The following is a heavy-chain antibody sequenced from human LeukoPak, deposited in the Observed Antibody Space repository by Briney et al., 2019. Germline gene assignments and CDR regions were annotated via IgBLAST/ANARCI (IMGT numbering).Heavy chain of an antibody. V-gene: IGHV1-3*04. CDR1: GYTFTSYT. CDR2: INTDNGNT. Sequence: ASVKVSCKASGYTFTSYTMHWVRQAPGQRLEWMGWINTDNGNTKYSQKLQGRVTMTTDTSTSTAYMELRSLRSEDTAVYYCARGLSIAAAGTSFFKHWGQGTLVTVSS. J-gene: IGHJ1*01. CDR3: ARGLSIAAAGTSFFKH. D-gene: IGHD6-13*01.